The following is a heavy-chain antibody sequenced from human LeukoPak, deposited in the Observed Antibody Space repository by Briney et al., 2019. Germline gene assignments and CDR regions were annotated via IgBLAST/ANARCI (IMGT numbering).Heavy chain of an antibody. CDR3: ARQRIADGMDV. D-gene: IGHD6-13*01. CDR1: GGSFSGYY. J-gene: IGHJ6*02. CDR2: INHSGST. Sequence: SETLSLTCAVYGGSFSGYYWSWIRQPPGKGLEWIGEINHSGSTNYNPSLKSRVTISVDTSKNQFSLKLSSVTAADTAVYYCARQRIADGMDVWGQGTTVTVSS. V-gene: IGHV4-34*01.